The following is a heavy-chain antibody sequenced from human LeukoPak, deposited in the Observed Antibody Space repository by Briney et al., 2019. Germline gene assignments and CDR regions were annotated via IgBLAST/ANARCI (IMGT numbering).Heavy chain of an antibody. CDR2: IYYSGST. Sequence: PSGTLSLTCVVSGGSISSSNWWTWVRQPPGKGLEWIGYIYYSGSTNYNPSLKSRVTMSVDTSKNQFSLKLSSVTAADTAVYYCARSDSSSWYYFDYWGQGTLVTVSS. J-gene: IGHJ4*02. CDR1: GGSISSSNW. D-gene: IGHD6-13*01. V-gene: IGHV4-4*02. CDR3: ARSDSSSWYYFDY.